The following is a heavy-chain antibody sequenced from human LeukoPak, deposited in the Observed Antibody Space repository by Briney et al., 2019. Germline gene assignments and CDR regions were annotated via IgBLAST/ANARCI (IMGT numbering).Heavy chain of an antibody. V-gene: IGHV3-53*01. D-gene: IGHD6-19*01. CDR2: IYSGGST. CDR1: GFTVSSNY. CDR3: AKDEGSGWFFFDY. Sequence: GGSLRLSCAASGFTVSSNYMSWVRQAPGKGLEWVSVIYSGGSTYYADSVKGRFTISRDNSKNTLYLQMNTLRAEDSAVYYCAKDEGSGWFFFDYWGQGTQVTVSS. J-gene: IGHJ4*02.